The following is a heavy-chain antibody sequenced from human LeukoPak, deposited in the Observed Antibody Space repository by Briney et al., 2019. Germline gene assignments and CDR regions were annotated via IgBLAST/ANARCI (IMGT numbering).Heavy chain of an antibody. CDR2: ISSSSSYI. D-gene: IGHD3-3*01. CDR1: GFTFSSYS. Sequence: PGGSLRLSWAASGFTFSSYSMNWVRQAPGKGLEWVSSISSSSSYIYYADSVKGRFTISRDNAKNSLYLQMNSLRAEDTAVYYCASVPDFWSGYSDYWGQGTLVTVSS. CDR3: ASVPDFWSGYSDY. V-gene: IGHV3-21*01. J-gene: IGHJ4*02.